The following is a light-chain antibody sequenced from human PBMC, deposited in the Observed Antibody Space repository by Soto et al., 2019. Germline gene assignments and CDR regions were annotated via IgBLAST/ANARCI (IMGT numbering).Light chain of an antibody. CDR2: GAS. Sequence: EMVMTQSPATLSVSPGERATLSCRASQSVKSSLAWYQHKPGQLPRLLIYGASTRATGVPLRFSGSGSGTDFTLTISSLQAEDVAVYYCQHYNQWPPFTFGPGTKVDIK. J-gene: IGKJ3*01. CDR1: QSVKSS. CDR3: QHYNQWPPFT. V-gene: IGKV3-15*01.